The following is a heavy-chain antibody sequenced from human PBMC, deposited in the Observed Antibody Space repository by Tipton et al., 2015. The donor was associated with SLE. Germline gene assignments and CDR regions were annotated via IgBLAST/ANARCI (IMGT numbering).Heavy chain of an antibody. CDR2: ISYDGSDK. J-gene: IGHJ4*02. CDR3: ARVKLTYYFDY. V-gene: IGHV3-30*04. Sequence: QLVQSGGGVVQPGRSLRLSCAASGFTFSSYGLHWVRQAQGKGLEWVAFISYDGSDKDYADSVKGRFTISRDKSTNTLYLQMNSLRAEDTSVYYCARVKLTYYFDYWGQGTLVTVSS. CDR1: GFTFSSYG. D-gene: IGHD3-9*01.